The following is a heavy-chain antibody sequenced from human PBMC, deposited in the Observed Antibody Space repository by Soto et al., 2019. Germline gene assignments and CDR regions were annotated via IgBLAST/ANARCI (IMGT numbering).Heavy chain of an antibody. CDR3: ARGNSVLRSLEWLRQENWFDP. D-gene: IGHD3-3*01. V-gene: IGHV4-34*01. CDR1: GGSFSGYY. Sequence: SETLSLTCAVYGGSFSGYYWSWIRQPPGKGLEWIGEINHSGSTNYNPSLKSRVTISVDTSKNQFSLKLSSVTAADTAVYYCARGNSVLRSLEWLRQENWFDPWGQGTLVTVSS. CDR2: INHSGST. J-gene: IGHJ5*02.